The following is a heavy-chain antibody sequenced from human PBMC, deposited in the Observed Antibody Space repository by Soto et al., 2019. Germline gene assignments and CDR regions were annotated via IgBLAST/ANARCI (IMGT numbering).Heavy chain of an antibody. CDR1: GGTXSSYT. V-gene: IGHV1-69*04. CDR3: AREKVLAAAGPFHAFDI. J-gene: IGHJ3*02. D-gene: IGHD6-13*01. CDR2: IIPILGIA. Sequence: ASVKVSCKASGGTXSSYTISWVRQAPGQGLEWMGRIIPILGIANYAQKFQGRVTITADKSTSTAYMELSSLRSEDTAVFYCAREKVLAAAGPFHAFDIWGQGTMVTVSS.